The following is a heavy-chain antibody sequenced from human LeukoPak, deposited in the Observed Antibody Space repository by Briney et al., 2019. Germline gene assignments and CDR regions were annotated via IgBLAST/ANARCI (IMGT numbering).Heavy chain of an antibody. J-gene: IGHJ5*02. CDR3: ARDQGPWRFDP. CDR1: GYTFSNYY. CDR2: IGGST. V-gene: IGHV1-46*01. Sequence: ASVKVSCKASGYTFSNYYIHWVRQAPGQGLEWMGIIGGSTNYAQKFQGRVTMTTDTSTSTAYMELRSLRSDDTAVYYCARDQGPWRFDPWGQGTLVTVSS.